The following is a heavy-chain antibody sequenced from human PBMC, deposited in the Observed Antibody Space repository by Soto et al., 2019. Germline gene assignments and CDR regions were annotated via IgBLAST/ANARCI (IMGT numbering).Heavy chain of an antibody. CDR3: ARDVGPVTIFGEALSGYFDF. Sequence: PGGSLRLSCAVSGFSFGSYWMSWVRQAPGKGVEWLASIKDDGSERYYLDSVKGRFTISRDNAKDSLSLQMNSLRGEDTAFYYCARDVGPVTIFGEALSGYFDFWGQGTLVTVSS. CDR1: GFSFGSYW. D-gene: IGHD3-3*01. J-gene: IGHJ4*02. V-gene: IGHV3-7*03. CDR2: IKDDGSER.